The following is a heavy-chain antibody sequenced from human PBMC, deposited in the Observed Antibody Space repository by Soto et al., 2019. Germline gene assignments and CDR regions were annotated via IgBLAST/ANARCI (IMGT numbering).Heavy chain of an antibody. CDR3: ARDGHGWFDP. V-gene: IGHV4-59*01. CDR1: GGSISSYY. CDR2: IYYSGST. Sequence: QVQLQESGPGLVKPSETLSLTCTVSGGSISSYYWSWIRQPPGKGLEWIGYIYYSGSTNYNPSLKSRVTISVDTSKNQFSLKLSSVTAADTAVYDCARDGHGWFDPWGQGTLVTVSS. J-gene: IGHJ5*02.